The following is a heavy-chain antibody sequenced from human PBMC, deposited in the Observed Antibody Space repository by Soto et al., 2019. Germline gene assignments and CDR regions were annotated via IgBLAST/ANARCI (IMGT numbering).Heavy chain of an antibody. D-gene: IGHD3-22*01. J-gene: IGHJ5*02. Sequence: SETLSLTCAVSGDSISSSGYSWSWIRQPPGKGLEWMGYIYNSGNTHYNRSLKSRVTMSVDRSKNQFSLKLTSVTAADTAVYYCARGYYDSSGWPYWFDPWGQGTVVTVSP. CDR2: IYNSGNT. CDR1: GDSISSSGYS. CDR3: ARGYYDSSGWPYWFDP. V-gene: IGHV4-30-2*01.